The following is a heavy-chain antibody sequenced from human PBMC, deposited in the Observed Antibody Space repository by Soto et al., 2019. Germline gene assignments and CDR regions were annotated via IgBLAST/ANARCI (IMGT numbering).Heavy chain of an antibody. D-gene: IGHD4-17*01. J-gene: IGHJ4*02. Sequence: GGSLRLSCTASGFTFDDFAMHWVRQVPGKGLEWVSGINWNTVNTAYADSVKGRFTISRDNGKNSLYLQMNSLKTEDTALYYCARGSNREYGDYGYFEFWGQGALVTVSS. CDR3: ARGSNREYGDYGYFEF. V-gene: IGHV3-9*01. CDR2: INWNTVNT. CDR1: GFTFDDFA.